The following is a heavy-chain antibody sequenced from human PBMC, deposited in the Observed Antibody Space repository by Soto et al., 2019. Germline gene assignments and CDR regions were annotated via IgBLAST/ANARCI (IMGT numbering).Heavy chain of an antibody. V-gene: IGHV4-30-4*01. CDR3: APESGSTYGYFDY. D-gene: IGHD5-18*01. CDR2: ISNSGST. CDR1: GGSVTSDEDY. J-gene: IGHJ4*02. Sequence: SETLSLTCTVSGGSVTSDEDYWSWIRQSPGKGLEWIGYISNSGSTGYNPSLKTRLSMSVDRSKNQFTLRLTSVTAADTAVYCCAPESGSTYGYFDYWGQGTLVTVSS.